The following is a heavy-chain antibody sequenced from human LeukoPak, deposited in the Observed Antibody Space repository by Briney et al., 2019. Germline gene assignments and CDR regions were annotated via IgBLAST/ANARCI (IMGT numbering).Heavy chain of an antibody. V-gene: IGHV1-2*02. CDR2: INPNSGGT. CDR1: GYTFTGYY. CDR3: ARDLRSSWGNYYDSIF. J-gene: IGHJ4*02. D-gene: IGHD3-22*01. Sequence: ASVKVSCKASGYTFTGYYMHWVRQAPGQGLEWMGWINPNSGGTNYAQKFQGRVTMTRDTSISTAYMELSRLRSDDTAVYYCARDLRSSWGNYYDSIFWGQGTLVTVS.